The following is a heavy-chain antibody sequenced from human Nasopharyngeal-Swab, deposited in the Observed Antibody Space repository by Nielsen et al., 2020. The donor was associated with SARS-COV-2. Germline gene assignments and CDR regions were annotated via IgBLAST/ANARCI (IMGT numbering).Heavy chain of an antibody. J-gene: IGHJ3*02. CDR2: ISSSSSTI. CDR3: ARDIITGTIVGAFDI. V-gene: IGHV3-48*01. D-gene: IGHD1-7*01. Sequence: WIRQPPGKGLEWVSYISSSSSTIYYADSVKGRFTISRDNAKNSLYLQMNSLRAEDAAVYYCARDIITGTIVGAFDIWGQGTMVTVSS.